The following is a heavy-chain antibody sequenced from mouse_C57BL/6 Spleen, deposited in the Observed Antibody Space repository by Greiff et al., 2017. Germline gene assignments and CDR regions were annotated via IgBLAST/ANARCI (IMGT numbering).Heavy chain of an antibody. V-gene: IGHV1-55*01. CDR3: AMFDYDVLYCFDY. Sequence: LQQPGAELVKPGASVKMSCKASGYTFTSYWITWVKQRPGQGLEWIGDIYPGSGSTNYNEKFKSKATLTVDTSSSTAYMQLSSLTSEDSAVYYCAMFDYDVLYCFDYWGQGTTLTVSS. D-gene: IGHD2-4*01. CDR1: GYTFTSYW. CDR2: IYPGSGST. J-gene: IGHJ2*01.